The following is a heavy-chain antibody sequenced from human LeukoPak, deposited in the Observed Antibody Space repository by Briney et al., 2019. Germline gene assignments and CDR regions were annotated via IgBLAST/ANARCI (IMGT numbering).Heavy chain of an antibody. V-gene: IGHV3-66*01. CDR3: ARDGLLGATNPFDY. Sequence: PGGSLRLSCAASGFSVSTRYMSWVSQAPGKGLEWVSVIYGADGTYYADSVKGRFTISRDNSKNTLYLQMNSLRPEDTAVYYCARDGLLGATNPFDYWGQGTLVTVSS. D-gene: IGHD1-26*01. CDR2: IYGADGT. CDR1: GFSVSTRY. J-gene: IGHJ4*02.